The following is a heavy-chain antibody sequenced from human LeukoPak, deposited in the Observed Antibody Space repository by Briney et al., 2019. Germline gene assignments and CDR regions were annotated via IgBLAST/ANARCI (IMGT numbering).Heavy chain of an antibody. CDR2: INHSGSS. CDR3: ARGEYSPHAFDI. Sequence: PSETLSLTCAVYGGSLSGYYWSWIRQPPGKGLEWIGKINHSGSSNYNPSLKSRVTTSADTSKNQFSLKLSSVTAADTAVYYCARGEYSPHAFDIWGQGTMVTVSS. CDR1: GGSLSGYY. V-gene: IGHV4-34*01. J-gene: IGHJ3*02. D-gene: IGHD2-15*01.